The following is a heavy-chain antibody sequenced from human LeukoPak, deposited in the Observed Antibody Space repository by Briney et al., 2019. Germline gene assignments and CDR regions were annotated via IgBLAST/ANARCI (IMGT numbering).Heavy chain of an antibody. Sequence: PGGSLRLSCSASGFTFSSYAMHWVRQAPGKGLEYVSEISSNGGLTYYADSVKGRFTISRDNSKNTLYLQMSSLRAEDTAVYYCVKDVGSSWYTLEYWGQGTLVTVSS. CDR3: VKDVGSSWYTLEY. CDR1: GFTFSSYA. D-gene: IGHD6-13*01. CDR2: ISSNGGLT. V-gene: IGHV3-64D*09. J-gene: IGHJ4*02.